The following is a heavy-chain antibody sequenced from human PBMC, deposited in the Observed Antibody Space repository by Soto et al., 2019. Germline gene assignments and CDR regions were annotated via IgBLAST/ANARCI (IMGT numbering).Heavy chain of an antibody. CDR1: GGTFSSYA. Sequence: SVKVSCKASGGTFSSYAISWVRQAPGQGLEWMGVIIPIFGTANYAQKFQGRVTITADESTSTAYMELSSLRSEDTAVYYCASVLMVYAPRHGHYYYSGMDVWGQGTTVTVS. V-gene: IGHV1-69*13. J-gene: IGHJ6*02. D-gene: IGHD2-8*01. CDR2: IIPIFGTA. CDR3: ASVLMVYAPRHGHYYYSGMDV.